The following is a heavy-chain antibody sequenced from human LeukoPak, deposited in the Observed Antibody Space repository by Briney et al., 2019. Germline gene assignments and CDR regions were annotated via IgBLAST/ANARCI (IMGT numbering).Heavy chain of an antibody. J-gene: IGHJ5*02. Sequence: GGSLRLSCAASGFIFRSYGMHWVRQAPGKGLEWVAFIRYDGTNKYYADSVKGRFTISRDNSKNTLYLQMNSLRAEDTAVYYCAKDQGAGYNPNWFDPWGQGTLVTVSS. CDR3: AKDQGAGYNPNWFDP. D-gene: IGHD5-24*01. V-gene: IGHV3-30*02. CDR1: GFIFRSYG. CDR2: IRYDGTNK.